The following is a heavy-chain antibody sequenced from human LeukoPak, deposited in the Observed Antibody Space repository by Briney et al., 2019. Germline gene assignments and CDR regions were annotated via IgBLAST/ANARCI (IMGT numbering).Heavy chain of an antibody. D-gene: IGHD1-26*01. CDR1: GFTFSIYW. Sequence: GGSLRLSCAASGFTFSIYWMHWVRQAPGKGLVWVSRINTDGSSTNYADSVKGRFTISRDNAKNTLYLQMNSLRAEDTAVYYCARDRYSGTLPHWGQGTLVTVSS. V-gene: IGHV3-74*01. CDR3: ARDRYSGTLPH. J-gene: IGHJ4*02. CDR2: INTDGSST.